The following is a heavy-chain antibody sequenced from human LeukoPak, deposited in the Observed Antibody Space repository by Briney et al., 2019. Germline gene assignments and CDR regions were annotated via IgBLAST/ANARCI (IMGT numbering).Heavy chain of an antibody. CDR2: ISGSGGST. CDR3: AKDGFPFLLDVVVPAATDY. J-gene: IGHJ4*02. D-gene: IGHD2-2*01. CDR1: GFTFSSYA. V-gene: IGHV3-23*01. Sequence: GGSLRLSCAASGFTFSSYAMSWVRQAPGKGLEWVSAISGSGGSTYYADSVKGRFTISRDNSKNTLYLQMNSLRAEDTAVYYCAKDGFPFLLDVVVPAATDYWGQGTLVTVSS.